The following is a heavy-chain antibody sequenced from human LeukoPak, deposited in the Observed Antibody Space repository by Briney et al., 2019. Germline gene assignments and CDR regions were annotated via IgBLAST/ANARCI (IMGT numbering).Heavy chain of an antibody. CDR2: IYYSGST. D-gene: IGHD6-13*01. CDR1: GGSISPYY. Sequence: SETLSLTCPVSGGSISPYYWSWIRQPPGKGLEWVGYIYYSGSTNYNPSPKSRVTISVDTSKNQFTLKLSSLTAADTAVYYGSRQRGNSSSWYLGLMDVWGQGTTVTVSS. CDR3: SRQRGNSSSWYLGLMDV. J-gene: IGHJ6*02. V-gene: IGHV4-59*08.